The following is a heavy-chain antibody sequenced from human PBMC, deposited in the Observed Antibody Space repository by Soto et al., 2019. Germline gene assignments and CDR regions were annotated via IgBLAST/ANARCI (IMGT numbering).Heavy chain of an antibody. CDR2: IYYSGST. D-gene: IGHD2-15*01. CDR3: ARHVYCSGGSCYGSGWFDP. CDR1: GGSISSSSYY. V-gene: IGHV4-39*01. J-gene: IGHJ5*02. Sequence: SETLSLTCTVSGGSISSSSYYWGWIRQPPGKGLEWIGSIYYSGSTYYNPSLKSRVTISVDTSKNQFSLKLSSVTAADTAVYYCARHVYCSGGSCYGSGWFDPWGQGTLVTVSS.